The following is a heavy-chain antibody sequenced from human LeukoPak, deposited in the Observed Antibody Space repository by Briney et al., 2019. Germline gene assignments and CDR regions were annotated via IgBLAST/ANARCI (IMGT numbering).Heavy chain of an antibody. CDR1: GYTFTSYD. J-gene: IGHJ3*02. CDR3: ARGITHIAAAGI. V-gene: IGHV1-8*01. D-gene: IGHD6-13*01. CDR2: MNPNSGNT. Sequence: ASVKVSCKASGYTFTSYDINWVRQATGQGLAWMGWMNPNSGNTGYAQKFQGRVTMTRNTSISTAYMELSSLRSEDTAVYYCARGITHIAAAGIWGQGTMVTVSS.